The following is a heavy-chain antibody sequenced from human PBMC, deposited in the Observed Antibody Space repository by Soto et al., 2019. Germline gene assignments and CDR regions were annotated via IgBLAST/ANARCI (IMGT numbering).Heavy chain of an antibody. CDR2: MNPNSGNT. D-gene: IGHD6-13*01. CDR1: GYTFTSYD. CDR3: ARYSSSWGLYDY. Sequence: ASVKVSCKASGYTFTSYDINWVRQATGQGLEWMGWMNPNSGNTGYAQKFQGRVTMTRNTSISTAYMELGSLRSEDTAVYYCARYSSSWGLYDYWGQGTLVTVSS. V-gene: IGHV1-8*01. J-gene: IGHJ4*02.